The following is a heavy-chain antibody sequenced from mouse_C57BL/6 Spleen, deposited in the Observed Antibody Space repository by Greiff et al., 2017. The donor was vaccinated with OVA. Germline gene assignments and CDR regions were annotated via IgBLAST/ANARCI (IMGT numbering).Heavy chain of an antibody. Sequence: EVKLQESGPGLVKPSQSLSLTCSVTGYSITSGYYWNWIRQFPGNKLEWMGYISYDGSNNYNPSLKNRISITRDTSKNQFFLKLNSVTTEDTATYYCARDDSSGYVSSDYWGQGTTLTVSS. CDR2: ISYDGSN. CDR3: ARDDSSGYVSSDY. D-gene: IGHD3-2*02. CDR1: GYSITSGYY. J-gene: IGHJ2*01. V-gene: IGHV3-6*01.